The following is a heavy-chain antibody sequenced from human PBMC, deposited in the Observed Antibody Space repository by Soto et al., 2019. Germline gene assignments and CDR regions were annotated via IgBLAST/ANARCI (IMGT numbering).Heavy chain of an antibody. CDR3: ARSSTSANYFDY. J-gene: IGHJ4*02. CDR2: IYYSGST. Sequence: QVQLQESGPGRVKPSQTLSLTCTVSGGSISSGGYYWSWIRQHPGKGLEWIGYIYYSGSTYYNPSLKRRVTISVDTSKNQSSLKLSSVTAADTAVYCCARSSTSANYFDYWGQGTLVTVSS. CDR1: GGSISSGGYY. V-gene: IGHV4-31*03. D-gene: IGHD2-2*01.